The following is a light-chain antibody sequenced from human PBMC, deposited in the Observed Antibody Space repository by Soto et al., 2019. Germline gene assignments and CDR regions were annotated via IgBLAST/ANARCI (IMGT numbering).Light chain of an antibody. J-gene: IGKJ4*01. CDR1: QPISSW. CDR2: SAS. V-gene: IGKV1-12*01. Sequence: PMTQSPSSVSASVGDRVTITCRASQPISSWLAWYQQKPGQPPNLLIYSASTLRSGVPSRFSGSESGTLFTLTITNLQPEDFATYYCQQASSFPLTFGGGTKVEV. CDR3: QQASSFPLT.